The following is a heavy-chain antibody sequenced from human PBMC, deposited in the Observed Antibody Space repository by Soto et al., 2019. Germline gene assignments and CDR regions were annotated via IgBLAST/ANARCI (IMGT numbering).Heavy chain of an antibody. CDR3: ARDFNDRGYRPLNGMDV. CDR1: GGTFSSYA. CDR2: IIPIFGTA. D-gene: IGHD3-22*01. Sequence: QVQLVQSGAEVKKPGSSVKVSCKASGGTFSSYAISWVRQAPGQGLEWMGGIIPIFGTANYAQKFQGRVTITADESTSTAYMELSSLRSEDTAVYYCARDFNDRGYRPLNGMDVWGQGTTVTVSS. J-gene: IGHJ6*02. V-gene: IGHV1-69*01.